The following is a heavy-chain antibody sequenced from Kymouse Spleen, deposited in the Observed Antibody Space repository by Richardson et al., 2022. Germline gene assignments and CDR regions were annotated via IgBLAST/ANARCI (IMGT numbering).Heavy chain of an antibody. CDR3: TRHPYARRGLYYYGMDV. CDR1: GFTFSGSA. Sequence: EVQLVESGGGLVQPGGSLKLSCAASGFTFSGSAMHWVRQASGKGLEWVGRIRSKANSYATAYAASVKGRFTISRDDSKNTAYLQMNSLKTEDTAVYYCTRHPYARRGLYYYGMDVWGQGTTVTVSS. CDR2: IRSKANSYAT. V-gene: IGHV3-73*02. D-gene: IGHD1-14*01,IGHD4-17*01,IGHD4-23*01. J-gene: IGHJ6*02.